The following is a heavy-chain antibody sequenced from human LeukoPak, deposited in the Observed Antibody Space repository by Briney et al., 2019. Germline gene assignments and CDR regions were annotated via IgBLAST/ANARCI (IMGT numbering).Heavy chain of an antibody. CDR3: AREIDYGDYSAFDI. D-gene: IGHD4-17*01. J-gene: IGHJ3*02. CDR2: INSDGSST. Sequence: GGSLRLSCAASGFTFSSYWMHWVRQAPGKGLVWVSRINSDGSSTSYADSVKGRFTISRGNAKNTLYLQMNSLRAEDTAVYYCAREIDYGDYSAFDIWGQGTMVTVSS. V-gene: IGHV3-74*01. CDR1: GFTFSSYW.